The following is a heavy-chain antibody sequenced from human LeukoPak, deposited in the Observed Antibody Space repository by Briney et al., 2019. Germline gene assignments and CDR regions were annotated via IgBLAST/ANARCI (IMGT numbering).Heavy chain of an antibody. V-gene: IGHV1-46*01. J-gene: IGHJ6*02. Sequence: ASVKVSCKSSGYTFTSYYMHWVRPAPGQGLEWMGIINPSGGSTSYAQKFQGRVTMTRDTSTSTVYTELSSLRSEDTAVYYCATLPAANYYGMDVWGQGTTVTVSS. CDR2: INPSGGST. CDR3: ATLPAANYYGMDV. D-gene: IGHD2-2*01. CDR1: GYTFTSYY.